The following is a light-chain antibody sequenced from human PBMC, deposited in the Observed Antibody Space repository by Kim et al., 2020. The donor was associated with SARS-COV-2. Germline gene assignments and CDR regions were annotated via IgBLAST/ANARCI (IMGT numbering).Light chain of an antibody. Sequence: GGSVPLSCGLSSGSVSTSYYPSWYQQTPGQAPRPLIYSTNTRSSGVPGRFSGSILGNKAALTITGAHADDESDYYCVLYMGSGIWVFGGGTQLTVL. V-gene: IGLV8-61*01. CDR1: SGSVSTSYY. CDR2: STN. CDR3: VLYMGSGIWV. J-gene: IGLJ3*02.